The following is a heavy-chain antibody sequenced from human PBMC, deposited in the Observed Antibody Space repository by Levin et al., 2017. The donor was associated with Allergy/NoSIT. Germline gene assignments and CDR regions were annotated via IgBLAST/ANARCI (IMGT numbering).Heavy chain of an antibody. CDR1: GASFSNYY. Sequence: ASETLSLTCAVYGASFSNYYWNWIRQPPGRGLEWIGEIDHSGSTNYKSSLKSRVTTSIDMSKNQISLELTSVTAADTAIYYCTRGRAMFPDSSGYYWDGLDLWGQGTTVTVSS. D-gene: IGHD3-22*01. J-gene: IGHJ6*02. CDR3: TRGRAMFPDSSGYYWDGLDL. CDR2: IDHSGST. V-gene: IGHV4-34*01.